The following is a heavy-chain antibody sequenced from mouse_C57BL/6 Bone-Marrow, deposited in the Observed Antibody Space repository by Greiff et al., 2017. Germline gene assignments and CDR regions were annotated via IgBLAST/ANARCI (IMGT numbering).Heavy chain of an antibody. CDR3: ARDGGYLYYFDY. CDR2: ISDGGSYT. CDR1: GFTFSSYA. V-gene: IGHV5-4*01. D-gene: IGHD1-1*02. J-gene: IGHJ2*01. Sequence: EVKLMESGGGLVKPGGSLKLSCAASGFTFSSYAMSWVRQPPEKRLEWVATISDGGSYTYSPDNVKGRFTISRDNAKNNLYLQMSHLKSEDTAMYYCARDGGYLYYFDYWGQGTTLTVSS.